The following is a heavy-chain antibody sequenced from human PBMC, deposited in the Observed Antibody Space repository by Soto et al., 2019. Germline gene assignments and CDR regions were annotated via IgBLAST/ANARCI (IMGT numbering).Heavy chain of an antibody. CDR3: AKDGEGSSGWYQYYYYYGMDV. CDR1: GFTFSSYA. CDR2: ISYDGSNK. J-gene: IGHJ6*02. D-gene: IGHD6-19*01. Sequence: PGGSLRLSCAASGFTFSSYAMHWVRQAPGKGLERVAVISYDGSNKYYADSVKGRFTISRDNSKNTLYPQMNSRRAEDTAVYYYAKDGEGSSGWYQYYYYYGMDVWDQGTAVTVSS. V-gene: IGHV3-30*04.